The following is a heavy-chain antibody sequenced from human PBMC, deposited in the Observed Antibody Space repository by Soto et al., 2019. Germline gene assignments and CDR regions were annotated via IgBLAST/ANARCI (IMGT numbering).Heavy chain of an antibody. CDR1: GFTFSSYA. CDR2: ISGSGGST. J-gene: IGHJ3*02. V-gene: IGHV3-23*01. CDR3: AKTLSGSGLCDYEEIDAFDI. Sequence: EVQLLESGGGLVQPGGSLRLSCAASGFTFSSYAMSWVRQAPGKGLEWVSAISGSGGSTYYADSVKGRFTISRDNSKNTLYLQMNSLRAEDTAVYYCAKTLSGSGLCDYEEIDAFDIWGQGTMVTVSS. D-gene: IGHD4-17*01.